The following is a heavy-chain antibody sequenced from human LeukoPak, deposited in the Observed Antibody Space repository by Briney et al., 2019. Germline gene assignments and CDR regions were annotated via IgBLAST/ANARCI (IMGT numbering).Heavy chain of an antibody. D-gene: IGHD4-11*01. CDR2: MNPNSGNT. V-gene: IGHV1-8*01. CDR3: ARGFTVTANRDY. J-gene: IGHJ4*02. Sequence: GASVKVSCKASGYTFTSYDINWVRQATGQGLEWMGWMNPNSGNTGYAQKFQGRVTMTRNTSISTAYMELSSLRSEDTAVYYCARGFTVTANRDYRGQGTLVTVSS. CDR1: GYTFTSYD.